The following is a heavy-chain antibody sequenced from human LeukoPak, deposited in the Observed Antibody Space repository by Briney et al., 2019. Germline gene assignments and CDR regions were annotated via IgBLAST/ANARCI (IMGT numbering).Heavy chain of an antibody. Sequence: GGSLRLSCAASGFIFSDYYMSWIRQAPGKGLEWVSHISSSGRTIYYADSVKGRFTISRDNAVNSLFLQVNNLRVEDTAVYYCATYGSGSFSYYFGYWGQGTLVTVSS. V-gene: IGHV3-11*01. J-gene: IGHJ4*02. D-gene: IGHD3-10*01. CDR2: ISSSGRTI. CDR1: GFIFSDYY. CDR3: ATYGSGSFSYYFGY.